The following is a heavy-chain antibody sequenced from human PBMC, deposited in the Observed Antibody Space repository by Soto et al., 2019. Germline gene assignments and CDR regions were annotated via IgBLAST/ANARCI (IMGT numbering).Heavy chain of an antibody. CDR2: IIPIFGTA. CDR1: GGTFSSYA. J-gene: IGHJ2*01. D-gene: IGHD2-21*01. CDR3: ARSNRGPRSSHSRCYCHL. V-gene: IGHV1-69*01. Sequence: QVQLVQSGAEVKKPGSSVKVSCKASGGTFSSYAISWVRQAPGQGLEWMGGIIPIFGTANYAQKFQGRVTITADESTSIAYMQLGSLRSENTAVYYLARSNRGPRSSHSRCYCHLWGRGTLVTVSS.